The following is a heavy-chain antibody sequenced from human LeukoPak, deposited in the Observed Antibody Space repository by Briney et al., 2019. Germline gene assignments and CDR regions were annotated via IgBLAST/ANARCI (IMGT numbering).Heavy chain of an antibody. CDR3: ARNLWFGESSDAFYI. J-gene: IGHJ3*02. CDR2: IYYSGNT. Sequence: SETLSLTCTVSGGSISSYYWSWIRQPPGKGLEWIGYIYYSGNTNYNPSLKSRVSISVDTSKNQFSLRLTSVTAADTAVYYCARNLWFGESSDAFYIWGQGTMVTVSS. CDR1: GGSISSYY. V-gene: IGHV4-59*01. D-gene: IGHD3-10*01.